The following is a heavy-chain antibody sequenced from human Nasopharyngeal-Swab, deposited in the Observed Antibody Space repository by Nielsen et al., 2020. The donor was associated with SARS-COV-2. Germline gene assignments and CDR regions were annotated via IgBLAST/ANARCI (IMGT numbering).Heavy chain of an antibody. Sequence: GSLRLSCAVYGGSFSGYYWSWIRQPPGKGLEWIGEINHSGSTNYNPSLKSRVTISVDTSKNQFSLKLSSVTAADTAVYYCARETAVACDYWGQGTLVTVSS. CDR2: INHSGST. J-gene: IGHJ4*02. V-gene: IGHV4-34*01. CDR3: ARETAVACDY. CDR1: GGSFSGYY. D-gene: IGHD5-18*01.